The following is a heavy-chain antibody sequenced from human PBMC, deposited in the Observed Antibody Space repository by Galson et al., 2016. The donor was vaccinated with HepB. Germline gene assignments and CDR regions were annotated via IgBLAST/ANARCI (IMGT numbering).Heavy chain of an antibody. J-gene: IGHJ4*01. D-gene: IGHD1-1*01. CDR2: IRESGFST. CDR3: ARDSGTWFIFDN. V-gene: IGHV3-23*01. Sequence: SLRLSCAASGFTFNDHAMSWVRQAPGKGLEWVSGIRESGFSTYYADSVKGRFTISRDNSKTTLNLQMNSLRVDDTATYYCARDSGTWFIFDNWGKGMLVTVSS. CDR1: GFTFNDHA.